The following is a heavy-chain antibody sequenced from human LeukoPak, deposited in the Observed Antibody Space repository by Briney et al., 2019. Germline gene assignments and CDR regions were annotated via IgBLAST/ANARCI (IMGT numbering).Heavy chain of an antibody. Sequence: SVKVSCKASGGTFSSYAISWVRQAPGQGLEWMGRIIPILGLANNAQKFQGRVTITADKSTSTAYMELSSLRSEDTAVYYCAGGLPGYRYAADAFDIWGQGTMVTVSS. CDR3: AGGLPGYRYAADAFDI. CDR1: GGTFSSYA. CDR2: IIPILGLA. V-gene: IGHV1-69*04. J-gene: IGHJ3*02. D-gene: IGHD5-18*01.